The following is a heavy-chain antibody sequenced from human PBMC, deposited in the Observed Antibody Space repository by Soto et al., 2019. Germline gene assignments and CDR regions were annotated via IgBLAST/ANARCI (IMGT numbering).Heavy chain of an antibody. J-gene: IGHJ3*01. D-gene: IGHD1-1*01. V-gene: IGHV3-53*01. CDR3: ATWHEREHAFDV. CDR1: GLTISGKKY. Sequence: EVQLVESGGGLIQPGESLRLSCAAFGLTISGKKYVSWVRQAPGKGLEWVSALYDVDGSFYADSVTGRFTTSSDSSKTTVYLQMNDLRPDSTGVYYCATWHEREHAFDVWGPGTTVTISS. CDR2: LYDVDGS.